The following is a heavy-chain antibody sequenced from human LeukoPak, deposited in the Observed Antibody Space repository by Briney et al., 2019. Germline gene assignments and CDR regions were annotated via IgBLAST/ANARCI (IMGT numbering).Heavy chain of an antibody. CDR1: GFTVSSNY. J-gene: IGHJ4*02. CDR2: IYGGVNT. V-gene: IGHV3-66*01. D-gene: IGHD3-10*01. Sequence: PGGSLRLSCAASGFTVSSNYMSWVRQAPGKGLEWVSVIYGGVNTVYADSVKGRFTISRDNSKNTLYLQMNSLRVEDTAVYYCARDLGGPDYWGQGTLVTVSS. CDR3: ARDLGGPDY.